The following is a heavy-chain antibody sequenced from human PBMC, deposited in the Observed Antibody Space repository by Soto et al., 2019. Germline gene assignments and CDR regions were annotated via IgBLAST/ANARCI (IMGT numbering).Heavy chain of an antibody. V-gene: IGHV4-34*01. J-gene: IGHJ4*02. CDR1: GGSFSDYS. D-gene: IGHD3-10*01. Sequence: QVQLQQWGAGLLKPSETLSLTCAVYGGSFSDYSWTWIRQPPGKALVWIGQINHSGSANYNPSLRSRVIISIGTPKTQFSLQLPTLAAADTAVYYCARGSLSGDAYSGGWYSFDYWGQGNLVTVSS. CDR2: INHSGSA. CDR3: ARGSLSGDAYSGGWYSFDY.